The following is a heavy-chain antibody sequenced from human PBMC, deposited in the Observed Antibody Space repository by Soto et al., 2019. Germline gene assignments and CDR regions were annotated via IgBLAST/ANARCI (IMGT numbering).Heavy chain of an antibody. CDR2: IIPIFGTA. CDR3: ARALMVRGVSLDY. Sequence: SVKVSCKASGGTFSSYAISWVRQAPGQGLEWMGGIIPIFGTANYAQKFQGRVTITADESTSTAYMELSSLRSEDTAVYYCARALMVRGVSLDYWGQGTLVTVSS. J-gene: IGHJ4*02. D-gene: IGHD3-10*01. CDR1: GGTFSSYA. V-gene: IGHV1-69*13.